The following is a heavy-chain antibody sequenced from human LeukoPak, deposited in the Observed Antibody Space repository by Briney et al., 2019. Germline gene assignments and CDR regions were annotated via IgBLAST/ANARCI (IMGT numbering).Heavy chain of an antibody. V-gene: IGHV3-23*01. D-gene: IGHD3-9*01. Sequence: GGSLRLSCAASGFTFSSYALTWVRQAPGKGLEWVSTISGGGDNTYYADSVKGRFTISRDNSKNTLYLQMNSLRAEDTAVYYCARGYDILTGYSGKADYWGQGTLVTVSS. CDR1: GFTFSSYA. CDR2: ISGGGDNT. CDR3: ARGYDILTGYSGKADY. J-gene: IGHJ4*02.